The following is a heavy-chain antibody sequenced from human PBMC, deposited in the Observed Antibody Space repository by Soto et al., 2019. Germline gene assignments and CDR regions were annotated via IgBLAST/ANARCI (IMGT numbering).Heavy chain of an antibody. CDR3: ARRYGGNFDY. CDR1: GGSISSYY. V-gene: IGHV4-59*01. Sequence: SETLSLTCTVSGGSISSYYLSWIRQPPGKGLEWIGYIFYSGSTNYNPSLKSRVTISVDTSKNQFSLKLSSVTAADTAVYYCARRYGGNFDYWGQGTLVTVSS. D-gene: IGHD1-26*01. J-gene: IGHJ4*02. CDR2: IFYSGST.